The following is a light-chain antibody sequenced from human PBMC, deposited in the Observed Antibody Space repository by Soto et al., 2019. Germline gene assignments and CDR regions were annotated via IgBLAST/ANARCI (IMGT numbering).Light chain of an antibody. CDR2: AAS. V-gene: IGKV1-13*02. CDR1: QGISND. Sequence: AIQLTQSPSSLSASVGDRVTITCRASQGISNDLAWYQQKLRKAPKLLIYAASTLQTGVPSRFSGGGSGTDFTLTISSLQPEDFATYYCQQFNSYPRTFGPGSKVDIK. CDR3: QQFNSYPRT. J-gene: IGKJ3*01.